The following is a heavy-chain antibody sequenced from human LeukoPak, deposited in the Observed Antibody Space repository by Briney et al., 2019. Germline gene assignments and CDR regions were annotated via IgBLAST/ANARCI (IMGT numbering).Heavy chain of an antibody. Sequence: LGESLKISCMGSGYTFTNYRIAWVRQMPRKGLEWVGIFYPANSDTRYSPSFQGQVTMSADKSINTAYLQWSSLKASDTAMYYCARLYYNTAYSAYWGQGTLVTVSS. D-gene: IGHD3-10*01. CDR2: FYPANSDT. V-gene: IGHV5-51*01. CDR3: ARLYYNTAYSAY. J-gene: IGHJ4*02. CDR1: GYTFTNYR.